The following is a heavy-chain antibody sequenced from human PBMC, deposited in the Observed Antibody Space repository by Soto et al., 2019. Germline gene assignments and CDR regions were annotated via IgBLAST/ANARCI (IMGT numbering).Heavy chain of an antibody. J-gene: IGHJ6*02. CDR3: AREFPPTIFGVVIILPREYGMDV. CDR2: ISAYDGNT. CDR1: GYTFTSYG. V-gene: IGHV1-18*01. Sequence: QVQLVQSGAEVKKPGASVKVSCKASGYTFTSYGISRVRQAPGQGLEWMGWISAYDGNTNYAQKLEGRVTMTTDTSTSTAYMELRSLRSDDTAVYYCAREFPPTIFGVVIILPREYGMDVWGQGTTVTVSS. D-gene: IGHD3-3*01.